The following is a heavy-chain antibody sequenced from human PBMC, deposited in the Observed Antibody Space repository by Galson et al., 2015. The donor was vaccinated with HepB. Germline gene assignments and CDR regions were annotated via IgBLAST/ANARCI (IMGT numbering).Heavy chain of an antibody. D-gene: IGHD7-27*01. CDR1: GFTFSNYA. CDR3: AKGALGTLYYYDMDV. J-gene: IGHJ6*02. CDR2: ICGSGGCT. V-gene: IGHV3-23*01. Sequence: SLRLSCAASGFTFSNYAMTWVRQAPGKGLEWVSTICGSGGCTYYADSVRGRFTISRDISKNTLYLQMSSLRADDTAVYYCAKGALGTLYYYDMDVWGQGTTVTVSS.